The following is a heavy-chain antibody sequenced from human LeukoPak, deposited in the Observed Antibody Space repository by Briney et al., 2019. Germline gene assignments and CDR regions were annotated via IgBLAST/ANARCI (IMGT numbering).Heavy chain of an antibody. J-gene: IGHJ4*02. CDR3: ASWDAPGFDY. Sequence: ASVKVSCKASGYTFTGYYMYWVRQAPGQGLEWMGWINPKNGGRSYAQKFQARVTMTTDTPTNTAYMELSSLRFDDTAVYYCASWDAPGFDYWGQGTLVTVSS. CDR1: GYTFTGYY. D-gene: IGHD1-26*01. V-gene: IGHV1-2*02. CDR2: INPKNGGR.